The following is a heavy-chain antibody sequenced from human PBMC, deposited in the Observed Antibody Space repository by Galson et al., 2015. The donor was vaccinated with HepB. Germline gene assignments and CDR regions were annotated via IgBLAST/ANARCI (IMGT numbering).Heavy chain of an antibody. CDR3: ARAGYSSSWLYDAFDI. D-gene: IGHD6-13*01. CDR2: ISYDGSNK. CDR1: GFTFSSYA. J-gene: IGHJ3*02. V-gene: IGHV3-30-3*01. Sequence: SLRLSCAASGFTFSSYAMHWVRQAPGKGLEWVAVISYDGSNKYYADSVKGRFTISRDNSKNTLYLQMNSLRAEDTAVYYCARAGYSSSWLYDAFDIWGQGTMVTVSS.